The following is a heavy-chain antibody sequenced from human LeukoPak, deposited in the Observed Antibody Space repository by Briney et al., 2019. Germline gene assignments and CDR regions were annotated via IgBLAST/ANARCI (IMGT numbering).Heavy chain of an antibody. D-gene: IGHD3-22*01. Sequence: GGSLRLSCTASGFTFNDYAMNWVRQSPGMRLEWLSTLSGSGGSSYYANSVRGRFTISRDNSKNTLFLQMHNLRAEDTAVYYCAKDPHVGSSGYYQYYFYYWGRGTLVTVSS. CDR2: LSGSGGSS. CDR1: GFTFNDYA. V-gene: IGHV3-23*01. J-gene: IGHJ4*02. CDR3: AKDPHVGSSGYYQYYFYY.